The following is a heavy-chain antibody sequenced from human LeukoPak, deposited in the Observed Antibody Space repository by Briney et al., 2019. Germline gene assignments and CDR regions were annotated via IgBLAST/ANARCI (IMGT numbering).Heavy chain of an antibody. CDR3: ARMEAAADYCFDY. CDR2: IHYSGST. V-gene: IGHV4-59*01. D-gene: IGHD6-13*01. J-gene: IGHJ4*02. CDR1: GGSISSYY. Sequence: SETLSLTCTVSGGSISSYYWSWLRQPPGKGLEWIGYIHYSGSTNYNPSLKSRVTISVDTSKNQFSLKLSSVTAADTAVYYCARMEAAADYCFDYWGQGTLVTVSS.